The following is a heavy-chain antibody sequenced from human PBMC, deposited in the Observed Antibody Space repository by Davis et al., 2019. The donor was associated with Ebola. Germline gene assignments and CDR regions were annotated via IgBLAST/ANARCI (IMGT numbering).Heavy chain of an antibody. CDR3: ARHYCSGGSCYSGTYYYYYGMDV. Sequence: GESLKISCKGSGYSFTSYWIGWVRQMPGKGLEWMGIIYPGYSDTRYSPSFQGQVTISADKSISTAYLQWSSLKASDTAMYYCARHYCSGGSCYSGTYYYYYGMDVWGQGTTVTVSS. V-gene: IGHV5-51*01. J-gene: IGHJ6*02. D-gene: IGHD2-15*01. CDR2: IYPGYSDT. CDR1: GYSFTSYW.